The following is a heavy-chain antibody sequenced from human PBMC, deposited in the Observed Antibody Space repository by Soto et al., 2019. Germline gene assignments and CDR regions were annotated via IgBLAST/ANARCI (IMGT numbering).Heavy chain of an antibody. CDR2: IKQDGSER. CDR3: ARDLGYCSGGTCYSVLDS. Sequence: GGSLRLSCAASGFTFSSNWMNWVRQALGKGLEWVANIKQDGSERYYVDSVKGRFTISRDNAQNSLLLQMNNLRVEDTAVYYCARDLGYCSGGTCYSVLDSWGQGALVTVSS. D-gene: IGHD2-15*01. V-gene: IGHV3-7*03. CDR1: GFTFSSNW. J-gene: IGHJ4*02.